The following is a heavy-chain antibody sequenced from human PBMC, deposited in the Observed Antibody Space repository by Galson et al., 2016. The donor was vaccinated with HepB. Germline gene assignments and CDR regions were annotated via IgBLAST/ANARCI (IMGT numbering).Heavy chain of an antibody. CDR2: ITYDGSNT. CDR1: GFTFSSHA. V-gene: IGHV3-30*14. J-gene: IGHJ4*02. CDR3: SRALWGQSCSSTSCVTGGLDY. D-gene: IGHD2-2*01. Sequence: SLRLSCAASGFTFSSHAMHWVRQAPGKGLEWVAVITYDGSNTYYADSVKGRFTISRDSSKNTMYLQMNSLRVEDTAVYYCSRALWGQSCSSTSCVTGGLDYWGPGTLVTVSS.